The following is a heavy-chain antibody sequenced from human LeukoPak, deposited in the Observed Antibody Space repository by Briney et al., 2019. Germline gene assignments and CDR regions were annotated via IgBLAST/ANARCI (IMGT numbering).Heavy chain of an antibody. D-gene: IGHD4-23*01. CDR2: IGSSDIYI. Sequence: GGSLRLSCAASGLTLSDHYMDWVRQAPGKGLEWVSSIGSSDIYIYYADSVKGRFTISRDNAKNSLYLQMDSLRAEDTAVYYCARSDYGGNSDDAFDIWGQGTMVTVSS. V-gene: IGHV3-21*01. CDR3: ARSDYGGNSDDAFDI. CDR1: GLTLSDHY. J-gene: IGHJ3*02.